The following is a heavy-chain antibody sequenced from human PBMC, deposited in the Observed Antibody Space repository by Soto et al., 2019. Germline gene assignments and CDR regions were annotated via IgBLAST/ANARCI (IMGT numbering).Heavy chain of an antibody. J-gene: IGHJ3*01. Sequence: VQLQESGPGLVKPSGTLSLTCAVSGDSISNSIWWTWVREPPGKGLEWIGDIFHRGDTNYNPSLKSRVFISVDKSQNQFSLKVSSVTAADTAVYYCAYSTGWYRHDVWGQGTLVTVSS. CDR3: AYSTGWYRHDV. CDR2: IFHRGDT. CDR1: GDSISNSIW. V-gene: IGHV4-4*02. D-gene: IGHD6-19*01.